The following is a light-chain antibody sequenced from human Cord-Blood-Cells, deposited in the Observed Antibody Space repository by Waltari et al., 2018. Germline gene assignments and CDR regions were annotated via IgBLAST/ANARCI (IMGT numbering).Light chain of an antibody. CDR3: QQRSNWPLT. CDR1: QSVSSY. V-gene: IGKV3-11*01. Sequence: EIVLTQSPAPLSLSPGEGPPLSCRASQSVSSYLAWYQQKPGQAPRLLIYDASNRATGIPARFSGSGSGTDFTLTISSLEPEDFAVYYCQQRSNWPLTFGGGTKVEIK. CDR2: DAS. J-gene: IGKJ4*01.